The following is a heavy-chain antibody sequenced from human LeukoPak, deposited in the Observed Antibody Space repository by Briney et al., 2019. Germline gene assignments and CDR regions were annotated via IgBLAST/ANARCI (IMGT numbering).Heavy chain of an antibody. J-gene: IGHJ5*02. D-gene: IGHD3-10*02. CDR1: GFTVTSNY. CDR3: ARVFPPNWFDP. Sequence: GGSLRFSCAASGFTVTSNYMSWVRQAPGKGLEWVSIIYSGGGAYYADSVKGRFTISRDNSRNTLFLQMNSLRAEDTAMYYCARVFPPNWFDPWGQGTLVTVSS. V-gene: IGHV3-66*01. CDR2: IYSGGGA.